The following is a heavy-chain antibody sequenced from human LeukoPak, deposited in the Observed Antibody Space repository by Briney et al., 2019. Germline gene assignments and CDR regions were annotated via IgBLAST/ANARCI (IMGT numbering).Heavy chain of an antibody. CDR1: GYSISSGYY. CDR2: IYHSGST. D-gene: IGHD6-13*01. Sequence: PSETLSLTCTVSGYSISSGYYWGWIRQPPGKGLEWIGSIYHSGSTYYNPSLKSRVTISVDTSKNQFSLKLNSVTAADTAVYYCARGDSSWPYYFDCWGQGTLVTVSS. J-gene: IGHJ4*02. CDR3: ARGDSSWPYYFDC. V-gene: IGHV4-38-2*02.